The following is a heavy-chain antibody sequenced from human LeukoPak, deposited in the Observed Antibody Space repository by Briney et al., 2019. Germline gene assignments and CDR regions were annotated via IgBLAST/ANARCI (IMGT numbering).Heavy chain of an antibody. Sequence: SETLSLTCIVSGDTVTRHYRIWVRQSAGGGLEWIGRVHASGNTQYNPSLESRVTMSADQEQVSLMLTPVTAADTAVYYCAKVGSGWFPDYWARGTLVTVSS. V-gene: IGHV4-4*07. CDR1: GDTVTRHY. CDR3: AKVGSGWFPDY. J-gene: IGHJ4*02. CDR2: VHASGNT. D-gene: IGHD6-19*01.